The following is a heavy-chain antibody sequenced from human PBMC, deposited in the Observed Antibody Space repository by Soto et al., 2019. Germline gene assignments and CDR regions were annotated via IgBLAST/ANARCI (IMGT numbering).Heavy chain of an antibody. V-gene: IGHV4-30-4*01. CDR1: GDSIRSGNHY. J-gene: IGHJ6*02. CDR3: ARVDILTAYGCMDV. CDR2: IYYSGST. Sequence: SETLSLTCTVSGDSIRSGNHYWSWIRQPPGKGLEWVGHIYYSGSTYYSPSLKSRVTISVDTSKNQFSLKLNSVTAADTAVYYCARVDILTAYGCMDVWGQGTTVTVSS. D-gene: IGHD3-9*01.